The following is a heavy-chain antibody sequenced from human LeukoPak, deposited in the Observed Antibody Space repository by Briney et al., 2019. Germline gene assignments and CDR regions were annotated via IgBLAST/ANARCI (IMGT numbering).Heavy chain of an antibody. J-gene: IGHJ4*02. CDR2: INHSGST. D-gene: IGHD2-15*01. CDR3: ARLLAGCPGGRCRAHFDY. CDR1: GGSFSGYY. Sequence: PSETLSLTCAVYGGSFSGYYWSWIRQPPGKGLEWIGEINHSGSTNYNPSLKSRVTMSVDTSKNQFSLNLSSVTAADTAVYYCARLLAGCPGGRCRAHFDYWGQGTLVTVSS. V-gene: IGHV4-34*01.